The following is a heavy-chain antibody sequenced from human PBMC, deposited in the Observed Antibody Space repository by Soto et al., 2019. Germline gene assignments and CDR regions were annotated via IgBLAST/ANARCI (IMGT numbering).Heavy chain of an antibody. J-gene: IGHJ4*02. V-gene: IGHV1-18*04. CDR1: VYTFTSYG. CDR2: ISAYNGNT. D-gene: IGHD1-7*01. CDR3: ARGRLKWNYVPVAYY. Sequence: SVKVSCKASVYTFTSYGISWVRQAPGQGLEWMGWISAYNGNTNYAQKLQGRVTMTTDTSTSTAYMELRSLRSDDTAVYYCARGRLKWNYVPVAYYWGQGTLVTGSS.